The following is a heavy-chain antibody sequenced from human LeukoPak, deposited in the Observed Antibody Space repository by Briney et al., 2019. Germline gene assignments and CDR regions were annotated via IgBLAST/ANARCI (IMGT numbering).Heavy chain of an antibody. J-gene: IGHJ4*02. CDR2: IYTSGST. CDR3: ARSLYYYDSSGYYEIDY. V-gene: IGHV4-4*07. CDR1: GGSISSYY. D-gene: IGHD3-22*01. Sequence: SETLSLTCTVSGGSISSYYWSWIRQPAGKGLEWIGRIYTSGSTNYNPSLKSRVTMSVDTSKNQFSLKLSSVTAADTAVYYCARSLYYYDSSGYYEIDYWGQGTLVTVSS.